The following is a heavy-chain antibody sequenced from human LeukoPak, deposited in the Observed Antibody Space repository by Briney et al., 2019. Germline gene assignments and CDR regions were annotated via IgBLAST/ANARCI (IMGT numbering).Heavy chain of an antibody. J-gene: IGHJ4*02. CDR3: ARLSSSSWYYFDH. CDR2: ISGSVSTI. V-gene: IGHV3-11*01. D-gene: IGHD6-13*01. CDR1: GFTFSDYY. Sequence: GGSLRLSCAASGFTFSDYYMSWIRQAPGKGLEWVSYISGSVSTIYYADSVKGRFTISRDNAKNSLYLQMNSLRVEDTAVYYCARLSSSSWYYFDHWGQGTLVTVSS.